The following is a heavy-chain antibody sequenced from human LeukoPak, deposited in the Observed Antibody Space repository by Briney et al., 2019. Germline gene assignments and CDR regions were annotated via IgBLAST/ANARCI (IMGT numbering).Heavy chain of an antibody. CDR1: GFTVSGNY. CDR2: IYTDGNT. Sequence: PGGSLRLSCAVFGFTVSGNYMSWVRQAPRKGLEWVSAIYTDGNTHYAGSVKGRFTISRDSFKNTLYLQMNSLRAEDTAVYYCARDRPSGGVRDFDYWGQGTLVTVSS. V-gene: IGHV3-66*01. J-gene: IGHJ4*02. CDR3: ARDRPSGGVRDFDY. D-gene: IGHD3-16*01.